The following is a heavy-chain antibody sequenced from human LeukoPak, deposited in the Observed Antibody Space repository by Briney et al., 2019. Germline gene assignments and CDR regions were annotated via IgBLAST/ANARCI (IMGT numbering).Heavy chain of an antibody. J-gene: IGHJ4*02. Sequence: GGSLRLSCAASGFTFSSYWMSWVRQAPGKGLQWVANIKHDGGEKYYVDAVKGRFTISRDNAKNSLYLQMSSLRAEDTAVYYCARLSYSGSFHFGYWGQGTLVTVSS. D-gene: IGHD1-26*01. CDR2: IKHDGGEK. CDR3: ARLSYSGSFHFGY. CDR1: GFTFSSYW. V-gene: IGHV3-7*01.